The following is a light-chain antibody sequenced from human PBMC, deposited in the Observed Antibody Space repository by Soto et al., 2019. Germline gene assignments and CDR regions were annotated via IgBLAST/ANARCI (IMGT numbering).Light chain of an antibody. J-gene: IGKJ1*01. CDR1: QSISNY. Sequence: DIQMTQSPSPLSASVGDRVTITCRASQSISNYLNWYQQKPGKAPKLLMYAASSLQSGVPSRFSGSGSGTDFTLTISSLQPEDFATYYCQQSYNTPRTFGQGTKVEIK. CDR2: AAS. CDR3: QQSYNTPRT. V-gene: IGKV1-39*01.